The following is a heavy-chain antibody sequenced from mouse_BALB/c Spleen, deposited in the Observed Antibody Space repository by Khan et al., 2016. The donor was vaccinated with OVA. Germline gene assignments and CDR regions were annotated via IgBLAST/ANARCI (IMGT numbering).Heavy chain of an antibody. CDR2: ISSGGSYT. Sequence: EMELVESGGDLVKPGGSLKLSCAASGFTFSSYGMSWVRQTPDKRLEWVATISSGGSYTYYPDSVKGRFTISRDNAKNTLYLQMCSLKSEYTAMYYCARHDYWGQGTTLTVSS. CDR1: GFTFSSYG. V-gene: IGHV5-6*01. CDR3: ARHDY. J-gene: IGHJ2*01.